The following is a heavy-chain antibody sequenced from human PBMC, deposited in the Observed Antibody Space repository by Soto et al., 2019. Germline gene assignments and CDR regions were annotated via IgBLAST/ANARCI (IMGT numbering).Heavy chain of an antibody. J-gene: IGHJ4*01. V-gene: IGHV3-15*01. D-gene: IGHD4-17*01. CDR2: IKSKTDGGTT. Sequence: PGGSLRLSCAASGFTFSNAWMSWVRQAPGKGLEWVGRIKSKTDGGTTDYAAPVKGRFTISRDDSKNTLYLQMNSLKTEDTAVYYCTTEYGDNRYYFDYWGHVTLVTVSS. CDR1: GFTFSNAW. CDR3: TTEYGDNRYYFDY.